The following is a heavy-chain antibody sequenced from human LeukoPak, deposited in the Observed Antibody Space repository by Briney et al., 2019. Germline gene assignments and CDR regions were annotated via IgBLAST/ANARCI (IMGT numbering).Heavy chain of an antibody. J-gene: IGHJ6*03. V-gene: IGHV3-15*01. D-gene: IGHD1-26*01. CDR1: GFTFSSYA. Sequence: GGSLRLSCAASGFTFSSYAMSWVRQAPGKGLEWVGRIKSKTDGGTTDYAAPVKGRFTISRDDSKNTLYLQMNSLKTEDTAVYYCTTETLEWELLLPAYYYYYMDVWGKGTTVTVSS. CDR2: IKSKTDGGTT. CDR3: TTETLEWELLLPAYYYYYMDV.